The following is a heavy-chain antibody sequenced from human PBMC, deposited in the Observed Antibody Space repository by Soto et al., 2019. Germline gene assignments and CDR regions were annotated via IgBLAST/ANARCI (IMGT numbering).Heavy chain of an antibody. CDR3: ARQMRGPIPPCGWLSPVAS. CDR2: ISYSGDT. D-gene: IGHD3-22*01. J-gene: IGHJ5*02. CDR1: GDSITSGDFY. Sequence: QLHLQESGPGLVKPSGTLSLTCTVSGDSITSGDFYWGWIRRPPGQGLEWIGTISYSGDTFYNPPIKMILTMALVASKNQSSLKLTSVIAADAAVYFCARQMRGPIPPCGWLSPVASWGQGTLVTVSS. V-gene: IGHV4-39*01.